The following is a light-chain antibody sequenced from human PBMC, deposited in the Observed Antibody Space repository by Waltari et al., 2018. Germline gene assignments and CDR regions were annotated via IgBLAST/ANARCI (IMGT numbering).Light chain of an antibody. J-gene: IGKJ4*01. CDR2: SAS. CDR1: QSLLYSSKDKNY. Sequence: DIVMTQSPDSLAVSVGERATINCKSSQSLLYSSKDKNYLGWYQQKPGQAPKLLIYSASTRESGVPDRFSGSGSGTEFTLTINSLQAEDVAVYYCQQYYSAPLTFGGGTKVEIK. CDR3: QQYYSAPLT. V-gene: IGKV4-1*01.